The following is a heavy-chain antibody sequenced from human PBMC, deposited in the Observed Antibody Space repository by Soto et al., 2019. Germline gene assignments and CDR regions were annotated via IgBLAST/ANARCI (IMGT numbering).Heavy chain of an antibody. V-gene: IGHV4-34*01. CDR2: INHSGAT. CDR3: ARGRPGVRGIRFDS. J-gene: IGHJ4*02. D-gene: IGHD3-10*01. Sequence: QVHLQQWGAGLLKPSETLSLTCAVYDGSFSDFYWSWIRQPPGKGLEWIGEINHSGATNYNPSLKSRVTISVDTSKNQFSLKVNSVTAADTAAFYCARGRPGVRGIRFDSWGQGTLVTVSS. CDR1: DGSFSDFY.